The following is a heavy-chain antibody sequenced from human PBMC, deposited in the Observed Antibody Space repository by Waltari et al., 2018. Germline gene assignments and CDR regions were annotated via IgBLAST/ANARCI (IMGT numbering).Heavy chain of an antibody. D-gene: IGHD3-22*01. V-gene: IGHV4-59*01. Sequence: QVQLQESGPGLVKPSETLSLTCTVSGGSISSSYWSWLRPPPGKGLEWIGYIYYSGSTNYNPSLKSRVTISVDTSKNQFSLKLSSVTAADTAVYYCAAGYYYDSSGYYPFDYWGQGTLVTVSS. CDR3: AAGYYYDSSGYYPFDY. CDR1: GGSISSSY. J-gene: IGHJ4*02. CDR2: IYYSGST.